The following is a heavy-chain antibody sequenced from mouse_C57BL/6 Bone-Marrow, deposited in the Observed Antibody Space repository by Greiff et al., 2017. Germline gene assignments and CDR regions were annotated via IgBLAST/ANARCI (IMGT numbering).Heavy chain of an antibody. CDR2: INPSSGYT. J-gene: IGHJ1*03. Sequence: VQLQQSGAELARPGASVKMSCKASGYTFTSYTMHWVKQRPGQGLEWIGYINPSSGYTKYNQKFKDKATLTADKSSSTAYMQLSSLTSEDSAVYYCARSPHYYGSSYVWYFDVWGTGTTGTVSS. CDR3: ARSPHYYGSSYVWYFDV. V-gene: IGHV1-4*01. CDR1: GYTFTSYT. D-gene: IGHD1-1*01.